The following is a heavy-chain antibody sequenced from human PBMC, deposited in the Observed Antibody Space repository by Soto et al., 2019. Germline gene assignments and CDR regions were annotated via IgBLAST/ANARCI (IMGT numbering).Heavy chain of an antibody. J-gene: IGHJ4*02. CDR2: IYYSGST. Sequence: QVQLQESGPGLVKPSETLSLTCTVSGGSISNYYWSWIRQPPGKGLEWIGYIYYSGSTKYNPSLNSRVTISVDTSKNQFSLKLSSVTAADTAVYYCARGPSGAKFDYWGQGTLVTVSS. CDR1: GGSISNYY. V-gene: IGHV4-59*01. CDR3: ARGPSGAKFDY. D-gene: IGHD6-19*01.